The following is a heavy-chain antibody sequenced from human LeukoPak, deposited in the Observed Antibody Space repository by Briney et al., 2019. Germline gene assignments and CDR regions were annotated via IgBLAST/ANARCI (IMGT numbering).Heavy chain of an antibody. J-gene: IGHJ5*02. CDR1: GFIFSSYW. CDR2: INSYGSST. CDR3: ARHDSSGYSWFDP. V-gene: IGHV3-74*01. Sequence: GGALRLSCAASGFIFSSYWMHWVRQPAGRELVGVSRINSYGSSTSSADSGKGRFTTLRENAKNTWYLKINSLRAEDTAVYYGARHDSSGYSWFDPWGQGTLVTVSS. D-gene: IGHD3-22*01.